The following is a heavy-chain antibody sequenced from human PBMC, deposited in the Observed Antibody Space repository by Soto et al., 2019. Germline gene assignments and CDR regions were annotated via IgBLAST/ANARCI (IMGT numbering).Heavy chain of an antibody. CDR1: GFTFSAFA. D-gene: IGHD3-10*01. V-gene: IGHV3-33*03. J-gene: IGHJ6*02. CDR3: ASVNTVRSWDYDGMDI. CDR2: IRHDGSND. Sequence: QLHLVESGGGVVQPGVSLRLPFEASGFTFSAFAMLWARQAPGRGREGFAGIRHDGSNDYYSDFAKGRLTISRDNSRDTLYLQINSLRADDSAVYYCASVNTVRSWDYDGMDIWGQGTTVTVSS.